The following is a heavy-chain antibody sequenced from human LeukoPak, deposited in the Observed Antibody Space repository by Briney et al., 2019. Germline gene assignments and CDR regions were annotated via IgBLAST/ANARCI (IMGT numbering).Heavy chain of an antibody. CDR2: IRGSGGGT. J-gene: IGHJ4*02. CDR3: ASETGYSSSQVQGY. Sequence: GGSLRLSCAASGLTFRSYAMSWVRQAPGKGLEWVSGIRGSGGGTYYAHSVKGRFTISRDNSTNTLYLQMNSLRAEDTAVYFCASETGYSSSQVQGYWGQGTLVTVSS. D-gene: IGHD6-13*01. V-gene: IGHV3-23*01. CDR1: GLTFRSYA.